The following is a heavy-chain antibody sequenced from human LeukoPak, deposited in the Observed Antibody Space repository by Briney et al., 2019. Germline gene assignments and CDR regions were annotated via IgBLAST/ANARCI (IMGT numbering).Heavy chain of an antibody. J-gene: IGHJ4*02. CDR2: IYYSGTT. CDR1: GGSISSYY. V-gene: IGHV4-59*08. Sequence: SETLSLTCTVSGGSISSYYWSWIRQPPGKGLEWVGYIYYSGTTNYNPSLKSRVTISVDTSKNQFSLKLNSVTAADTAVYYCARLWDSNYCDYWGQGTLVSVSS. CDR3: ARLWDSNYCDY. D-gene: IGHD4-11*01.